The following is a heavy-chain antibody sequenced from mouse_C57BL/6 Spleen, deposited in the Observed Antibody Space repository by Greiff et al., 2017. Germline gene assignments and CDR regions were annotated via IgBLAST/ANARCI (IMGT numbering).Heavy chain of an antibody. D-gene: IGHD1-1*01. CDR3: ARGDYYGSSPDWYFDV. J-gene: IGHJ1*03. Sequence: QVQLQQSGAELVMPGASVKLSCKASGYTFTSYWMHWVKQRPGQGLEWIGEIDPSASYTNYNQKFKGKSTLTVDKSSSTAYMQLSSLTSEDSAVYYCARGDYYGSSPDWYFDVWGTGTTVTVSS. CDR1: GYTFTSYW. CDR2: IDPSASYT. V-gene: IGHV1-69*01.